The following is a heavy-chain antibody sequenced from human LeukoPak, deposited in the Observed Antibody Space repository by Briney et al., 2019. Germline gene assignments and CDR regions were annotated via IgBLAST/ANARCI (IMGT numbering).Heavy chain of an antibody. D-gene: IGHD2-15*01. V-gene: IGHV4-34*01. CDR2: INHSGST. Sequence: SETLSLTCAVYVGSFRGYYWSGIRQPPGKGREWVGEINHSGSTNYNPSLKSRVTISADTSKPQFSLKPRSVTAADTAVYYCARHTPLRDIVVVVAATIERRAFAIWGQARMATV. CDR3: ARHTPLRDIVVVVAATIERRAFAI. J-gene: IGHJ3*02. CDR1: VGSFRGYY.